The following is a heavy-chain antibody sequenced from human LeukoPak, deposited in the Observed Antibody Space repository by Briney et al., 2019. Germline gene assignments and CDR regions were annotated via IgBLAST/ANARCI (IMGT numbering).Heavy chain of an antibody. CDR1: GGSISSGNYY. V-gene: IGHV4-31*03. J-gene: IGHJ5*02. Sequence: SETLSLTCTVSGGSISSGNYYWTWIRQHPGKGLEWIGYIYYSGSTYYNPSLKSRVTISVDTSKNLFSLKLTSVTAADTAVYYCATCRDEFGDYGFTSWGQGTLVTVSS. CDR3: ATCRDEFGDYGFTS. CDR2: IYYSGST. D-gene: IGHD4-17*01.